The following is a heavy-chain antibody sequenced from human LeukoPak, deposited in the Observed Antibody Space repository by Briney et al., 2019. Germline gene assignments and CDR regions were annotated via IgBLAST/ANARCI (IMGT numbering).Heavy chain of an antibody. CDR1: GFTFSSYW. CDR3: ASPAKYSSSSPFDY. J-gene: IGHJ4*02. CDR2: IKQDGSEK. Sequence: PGGSLRLSCAASGFTFSSYWMSWVRQAPGKGLEWVANIKQDGSEKYYVDSVKGRFTISRDNAKNSLYLQMNSLRAEDTAVYYCASPAKYSSSSPFDYWGQGTLVTVSS. V-gene: IGHV3-7*01. D-gene: IGHD6-6*01.